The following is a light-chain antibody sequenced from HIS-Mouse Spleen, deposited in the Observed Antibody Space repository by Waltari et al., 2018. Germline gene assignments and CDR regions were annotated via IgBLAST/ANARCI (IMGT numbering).Light chain of an antibody. CDR1: SSHIGAGYD. J-gene: IGLJ1*01. CDR3: QSYDSSLSAHYV. CDR2: GNS. V-gene: IGLV1-40*01. Sequence: QSVLTQPPSVSGAPGQRVTISCTGSSSHIGAGYDVHWYQQLPGTAPKLLIYGNSNRPSGVPDRFSVSKSGTSASLAITGLQAEDEADYYCQSYDSSLSAHYVFGTGTKVTVL.